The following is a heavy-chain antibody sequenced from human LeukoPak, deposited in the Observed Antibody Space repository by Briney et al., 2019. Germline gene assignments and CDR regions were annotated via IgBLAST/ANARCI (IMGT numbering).Heavy chain of an antibody. V-gene: IGHV3-9*01. D-gene: IGHD3-10*01. J-gene: IGHJ4*02. Sequence: SGGSLRLSCAASGFTFDDYAMHWARQVPGKGLEWVSGISWNSGSIGYGDSVKGRFTISRDNAKNSLYLQMNSLRAEDTALYYCAKGGPITMVRGASYFDYWGQGTLVTVSS. CDR2: ISWNSGSI. CDR3: AKGGPITMVRGASYFDY. CDR1: GFTFDDYA.